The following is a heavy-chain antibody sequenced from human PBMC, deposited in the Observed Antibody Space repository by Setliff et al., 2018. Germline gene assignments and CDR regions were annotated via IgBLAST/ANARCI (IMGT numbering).Heavy chain of an antibody. CDR2: ISSSGSTI. D-gene: IGHD3-3*01. V-gene: IGHV3-48*03. CDR3: ARDVFDFRTGQADP. J-gene: IGHJ5*02. CDR1: GFTLGDYA. Sequence: GGSLRLSCRTSGFTLGDYAMSWVRQAPGKGLEWVSYISSSGSTIYYVDSVKGRFTISRDNAKNSLYLQMNSLRADDTAVYYCARDVFDFRTGQADPWGQGTLVTVPQ.